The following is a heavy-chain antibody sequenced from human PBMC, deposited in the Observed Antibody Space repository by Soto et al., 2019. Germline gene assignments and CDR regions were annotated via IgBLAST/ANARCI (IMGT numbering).Heavy chain of an antibody. Sequence: EVQLLESGGGLVQPGGSLRLSCAASGLTFSSYAMSWVRQAPGKGLEWVSAISGSGCSTYYADSVKGRFTSDRDNSQHTLDLQTNSMRAAYTAVYYCAKIPGVVVVAALVAYGGQGTLVIFSS. CDR1: GLTFSSYA. CDR2: ISGSGCST. V-gene: IGHV3-23*01. D-gene: IGHD2-15*01. CDR3: AKIPGVVVVAALVAY. J-gene: IGHJ4*02.